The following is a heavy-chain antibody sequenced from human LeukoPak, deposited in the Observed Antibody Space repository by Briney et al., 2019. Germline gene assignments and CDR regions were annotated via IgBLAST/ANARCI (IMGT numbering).Heavy chain of an antibody. CDR3: ARDMGNSGYDMSDFDY. J-gene: IGHJ4*02. D-gene: IGHD5-12*01. Sequence: ASVKVSCKASEYTFTGYYIHWVRQAPGQGLEWMGRINPNSGGTNYAQKFQGRVTMTRDTSISTAYMEVSRLRSDDTAVYYCARDMGNSGYDMSDFDYWGQGPLVTVSS. V-gene: IGHV1-2*06. CDR2: INPNSGGT. CDR1: EYTFTGYY.